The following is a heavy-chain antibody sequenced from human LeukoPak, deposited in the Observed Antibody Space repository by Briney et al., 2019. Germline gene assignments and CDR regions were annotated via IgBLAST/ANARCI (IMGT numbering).Heavy chain of an antibody. V-gene: IGHV3-30-3*02. CDR2: ISYDGSNK. J-gene: IGHJ3*02. Sequence: GGSLRLSCAASGFTFSSYAMHWVRQAPGKGLEWVAVISYDGSNKYYADSVKGRFTISRDNSKNTVYLQLDSLRSEDTAVYYCANELWRGPTDAFDIWGRGTMVTVSS. CDR3: ANELWRGPTDAFDI. CDR1: GFTFSSYA. D-gene: IGHD2-21*01.